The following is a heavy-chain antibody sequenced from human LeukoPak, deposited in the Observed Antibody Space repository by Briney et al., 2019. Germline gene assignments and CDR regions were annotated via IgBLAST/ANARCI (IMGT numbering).Heavy chain of an antibody. Sequence: ASVKVSCKASGYTFTSYGISWVRQAPGQVLEWMGWINAYNGNTNYAQKLQGRVTMTTDTSTSTAYMELRNLRSDDTAVYYCARGGPAARLITFGGVTDYWGQGTLVTVSS. J-gene: IGHJ4*02. CDR2: INAYNGNT. CDR1: GYTFTSYG. D-gene: IGHD3-16*01. CDR3: ARGGPAARLITFGGVTDY. V-gene: IGHV1-18*01.